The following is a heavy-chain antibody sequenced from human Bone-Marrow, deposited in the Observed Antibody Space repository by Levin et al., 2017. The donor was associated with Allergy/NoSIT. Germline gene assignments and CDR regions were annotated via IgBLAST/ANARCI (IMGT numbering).Heavy chain of an antibody. V-gene: IGHV3-21*01. Sequence: PGGSLRLSCAASGFTFSSYSMNWVRQAPGKGLEWVSSISSSSSYIYYADSVKGRFTISRDNAKNSLYLQMNSLRAEDTAVYYCARLGYCSSTSCYYGEYYYYYMDVWGKGTTVTVSS. CDR1: GFTFSSYS. CDR3: ARLGYCSSTSCYYGEYYYYYMDV. CDR2: ISSSSSYI. D-gene: IGHD2-2*01. J-gene: IGHJ6*03.